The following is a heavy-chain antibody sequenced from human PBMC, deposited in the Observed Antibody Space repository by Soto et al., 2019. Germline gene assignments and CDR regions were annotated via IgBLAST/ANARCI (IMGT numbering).Heavy chain of an antibody. V-gene: IGHV1-69*01. D-gene: IGHD7-27*01. Sequence: QVQLVQSGAEVKKPGSSVQVSCKVSGGTFRKFAVSWVRQAPGQGLEWMGGVVPMFRTPNYAQKFQGRVTITADESTSTAYMELRSLRSEDTAVYYCATGATGDFGDFDLWGRGTLVTVSS. CDR1: GGTFRKFA. CDR3: ATGATGDFGDFDL. J-gene: IGHJ2*01. CDR2: VVPMFRTP.